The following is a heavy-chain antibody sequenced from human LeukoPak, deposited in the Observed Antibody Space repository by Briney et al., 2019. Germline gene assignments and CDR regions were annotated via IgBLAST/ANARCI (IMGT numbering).Heavy chain of an antibody. D-gene: IGHD3-10*01. V-gene: IGHV1-24*01. CDR1: GYTLTELS. J-gene: IGHJ6*02. CDR2: FDPEDGET. CDR3: ATDQRGAGLGFRYGSRSYNGMDV. Sequence: GASVKVSCKVSGYTLTELSMHWVRQTPGKGLEWMGGFDPEDGETLYAQKFQGRVTMTEDTSTDTAYMELSSLRSEDTAVYYCATDQRGAGLGFRYGSRSYNGMDVWGQGTTVTVSS.